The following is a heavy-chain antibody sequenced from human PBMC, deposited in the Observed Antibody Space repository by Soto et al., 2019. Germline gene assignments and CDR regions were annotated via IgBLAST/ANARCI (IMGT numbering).Heavy chain of an antibody. Sequence: QVQLVESGGGVVQPGRSLRLSCAASGFTFSSYAMHWVRQAPGKGLEWVAVISSDGSNKYYADSVKGRFTISRDNSENTLYLQMNSLRAEDTTVYYCARDLLLFFGGLGVKYYNGMDVWGQGTTVTVSS. V-gene: IGHV3-30-3*01. CDR2: ISSDGSNK. J-gene: IGHJ6*02. D-gene: IGHD3-10*01. CDR3: ARDLLLFFGGLGVKYYNGMDV. CDR1: GFTFSSYA.